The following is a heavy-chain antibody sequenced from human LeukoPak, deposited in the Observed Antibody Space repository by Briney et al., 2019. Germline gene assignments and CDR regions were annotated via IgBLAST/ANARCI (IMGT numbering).Heavy chain of an antibody. J-gene: IGHJ4*02. D-gene: IGHD3/OR15-3a*01. Sequence: GGSLRLSCAASGFTFSSYGMHWVRQAPGKGLEWVAFIRHDGGYKYYADSVKGRFTISRDNSKNTLYLQMISLRADDTAVDDCAKAKEGHMICRRFDYWGQGTLVTVSS. V-gene: IGHV3-30*02. CDR3: AKAKEGHMICRRFDY. CDR2: IRHDGGYK. CDR1: GFTFSSYG.